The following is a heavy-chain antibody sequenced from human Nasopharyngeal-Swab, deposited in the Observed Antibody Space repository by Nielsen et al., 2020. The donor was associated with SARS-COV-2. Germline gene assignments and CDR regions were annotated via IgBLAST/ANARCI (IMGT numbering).Heavy chain of an antibody. CDR2: IIPALPIT. D-gene: IGHD5-24*01. CDR1: AGTFSSYG. Sequence: VKFSCTTSAGTFSSYGISCARQSPGEGLEWMGGIIPALPITRYAQKFRDRVTITAETSTGTAYMELGSLRSEDTATYYCARGGWLRRDYYYVYYYMDVWGKGTTVTVSS. J-gene: IGHJ6*03. CDR3: ARGGWLRRDYYYVYYYMDV. V-gene: IGHV1-69*10.